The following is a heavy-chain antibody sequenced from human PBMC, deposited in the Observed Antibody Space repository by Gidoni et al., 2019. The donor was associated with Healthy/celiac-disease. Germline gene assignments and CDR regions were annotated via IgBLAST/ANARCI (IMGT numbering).Heavy chain of an antibody. J-gene: IGHJ4*02. D-gene: IGHD3-10*01. CDR3: AKDGYYGSGSYYISDYFDY. V-gene: IGHV3-23*01. Sequence: EVQLLESGGGLVQPGGSLRLSCAASGFTFSSYAMSWVRQAPGKGLEWVSAISGSGGSTYYADSVKGRFTISRDNSKNTLYLQMNSLRAEDTAVYYCAKDGYYGSGSYYISDYFDYWGQGTLVTVSS. CDR2: ISGSGGST. CDR1: GFTFSSYA.